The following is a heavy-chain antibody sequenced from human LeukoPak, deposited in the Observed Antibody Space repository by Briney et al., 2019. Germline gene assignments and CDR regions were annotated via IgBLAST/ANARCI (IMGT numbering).Heavy chain of an antibody. J-gene: IGHJ4*02. D-gene: IGHD1-26*01. CDR3: ARVAGGATPAFDY. CDR2: ISYDGSNK. V-gene: IGHV3-30*01. CDR1: GFTFSSYA. Sequence: GGSLRLSCAASGFTFSSYAMHWVRQAPGKGLEWVAVISYDGSNKYYADSVKGRFTISRDNSKDTLYLQMNSLRAEDTAVYYCARVAGGATPAFDYWGQGTLVTVSS.